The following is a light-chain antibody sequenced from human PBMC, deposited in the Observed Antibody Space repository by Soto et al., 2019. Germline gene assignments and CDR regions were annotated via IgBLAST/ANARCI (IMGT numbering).Light chain of an antibody. CDR2: GTS. Sequence: SARTQPPSVCGAPGQRFTISCTGGASNIGANYDVHWYQQLPGTAPKLLIYGTSNRPSGVPDRFSGSKSGTSDSLAITGLQAEDEAHYFCQSYDFTLGAFWVFGGGTKVTV. CDR3: QSYDFTLGAFWV. J-gene: IGLJ3*02. CDR1: ASNIGANYD. V-gene: IGLV1-40*01.